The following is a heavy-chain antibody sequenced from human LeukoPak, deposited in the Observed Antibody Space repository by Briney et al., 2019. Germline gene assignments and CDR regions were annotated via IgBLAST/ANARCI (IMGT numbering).Heavy chain of an antibody. CDR1: GGSISSSSYY. J-gene: IGHJ5*02. V-gene: IGHV4-39*07. CDR3: ARDHYDFWSGYYSPIKPNWFDP. D-gene: IGHD3-3*01. Sequence: SETLSLTCTVSGGSISSSSYYWGWIRQPPGKGLEWIGSIYYSGSTYYNPSLKSRVTISVDTSKNQFSLKLSSVTAADTAVYYCARDHYDFWSGYYSPIKPNWFDPWGQGTLVTVSS. CDR2: IYYSGST.